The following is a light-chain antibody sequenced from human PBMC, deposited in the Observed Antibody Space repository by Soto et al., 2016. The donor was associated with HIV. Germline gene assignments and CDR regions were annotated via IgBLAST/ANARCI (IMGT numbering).Light chain of an antibody. Sequence: DIVMTQSPLSLPVTPGEPASISCRSSQSLLHSNGYNYLDWYLQKPGQSPQLLIYLGSNRASGVPDRFSGSGSGTDFTLKISRVEAEDVGVYYCMQALQTPGWTFGQGTKVKSN. CDR3: MQALQTPGWT. J-gene: IGKJ1*01. V-gene: IGKV2-28*01. CDR2: LGS. CDR1: QSLLHSNGYNY.